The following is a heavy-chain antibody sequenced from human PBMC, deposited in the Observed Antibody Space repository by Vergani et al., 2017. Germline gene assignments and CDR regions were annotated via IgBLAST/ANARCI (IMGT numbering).Heavy chain of an antibody. Sequence: QLHLQESGPGLVKPSETLSPTFTVSGGSITSSSYYWGWIRQPPGKGLEWIGNIYHSGGAYYNPSLKGRVTISVDTSKNQFSLEVTSVTAADTAIYFCARTESFILRYFHWALWGQGTLVTVSS. V-gene: IGHV4-39*01. CDR3: ARTESFILRYFHWAL. CDR1: GGSITSSSYY. D-gene: IGHD3-9*01. J-gene: IGHJ4*02. CDR2: IYHSGGA.